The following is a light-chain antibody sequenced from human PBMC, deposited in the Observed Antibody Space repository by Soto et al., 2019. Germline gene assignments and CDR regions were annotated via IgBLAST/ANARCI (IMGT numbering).Light chain of an antibody. J-gene: IGKJ3*01. CDR1: QVVVTAY. CDR2: GAS. Sequence: EIVLTQSPGTLSVSPGERVTLSCRASQVVVTAYIHWYQHKPGQAPRLLISGASTRASGIPDRFSGSGVGTDFPLTINRLEPEDCAVYYCLLFRGSPTFGPGSRVHI. CDR3: LLFRGSPT. V-gene: IGKV3-20*01.